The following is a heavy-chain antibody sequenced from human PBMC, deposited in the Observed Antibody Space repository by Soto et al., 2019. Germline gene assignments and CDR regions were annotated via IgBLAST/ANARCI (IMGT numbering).Heavy chain of an antibody. V-gene: IGHV3-23*01. Sequence: GGSLRLSCAASGFTFSSYAMSWVRRAPGKGLEWVSAISGSGGSTYYADSVKGRFTISRDNSKNTLYLQMNSLRAEDTAVYYCAKDQGPTYSSSFVFDIWGQGAMVTVSS. CDR1: GFTFSSYA. J-gene: IGHJ3*02. CDR3: AKDQGPTYSSSFVFDI. CDR2: ISGSGGST. D-gene: IGHD6-13*01.